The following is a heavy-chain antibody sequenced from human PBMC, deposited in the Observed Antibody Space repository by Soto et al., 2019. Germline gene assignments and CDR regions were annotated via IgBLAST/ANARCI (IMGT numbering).Heavy chain of an antibody. CDR1: GFRFSDYP. CDR3: AKQFVDV. Sequence: GESLKISCVGSGFRFSDYPLNWVRLPPGKGLEWVSGISDSGHNVVYAESVRGRFTISRDNSKNILYLQMDRLTVDDSAVYFCAKQFVDVWGQGTTVTVSS. J-gene: IGHJ6*02. CDR2: ISDSGHNV. V-gene: IGHV3-23*01.